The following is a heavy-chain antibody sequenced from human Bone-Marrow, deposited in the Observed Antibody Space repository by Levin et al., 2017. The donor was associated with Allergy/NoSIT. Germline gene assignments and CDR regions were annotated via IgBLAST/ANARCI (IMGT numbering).Heavy chain of an antibody. V-gene: IGHV1-18*01. Sequence: ASVKVSCKASGYTFTKHDISWVRQAPGQGLEWMGWISGYNGHTNYAQKVQGRVTMTTDTSTTTAYMELRSLRSDDTAVYYCARGGYSTGYDPWGQGTPVTVSS. CDR1: GYTFTKHD. J-gene: IGHJ5*02. D-gene: IGHD2-8*02. CDR2: ISGYNGHT. CDR3: ARGGYSTGYDP.